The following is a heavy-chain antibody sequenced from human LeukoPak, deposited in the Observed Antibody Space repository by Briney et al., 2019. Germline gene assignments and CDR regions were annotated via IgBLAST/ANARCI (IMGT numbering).Heavy chain of an antibody. CDR3: ARGAVAGYYYYYGMDV. CDR1: GYSFTSYW. CDR2: IYPGDSDT. Sequence: GESLKISCKGSGYSFTSYWIGWVRQMPGKGLEWMGIIYPGDSDTRYSPSFQGQVTISADKSISTAYLQWSSLKASDTAMYYCARGAVAGYYYYYGMDVWAKGPRSPSP. J-gene: IGHJ6*02. V-gene: IGHV5-51*01. D-gene: IGHD6-19*01.